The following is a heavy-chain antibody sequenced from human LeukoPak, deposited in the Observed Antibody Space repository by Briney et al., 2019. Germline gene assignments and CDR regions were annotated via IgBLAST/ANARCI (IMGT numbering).Heavy chain of an antibody. Sequence: KPSETLSLTCTVSGDSVSSYYWSWIRQPLGKGLEWIGYINYSGSTNYNPSLKSRVTISGDTSKNQFSLKLSSVTAADTAVYYCASSRGDGYNSPNFDYWGQGTLVTVSS. CDR2: INYSGST. J-gene: IGHJ4*02. D-gene: IGHD5-24*01. CDR1: GDSVSSYY. V-gene: IGHV4-59*08. CDR3: ASSRGDGYNSPNFDY.